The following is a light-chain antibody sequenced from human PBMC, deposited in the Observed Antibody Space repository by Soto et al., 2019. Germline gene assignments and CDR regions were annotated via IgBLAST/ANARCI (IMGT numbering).Light chain of an antibody. CDR3: CSYAGSYTFV. J-gene: IGLJ1*01. CDR1: SSDVGAYKS. CDR2: NVG. Sequence: QSALTQPASVSGSPGQSITISCTGTSSDVGAYKSVSWYQQYPGKAPKLIIYNVGTRRLGVPGRFSGSKSGNTASLTISGLQAEDEAQYYCCSYAGSYTFVFGSGTKVTVL. V-gene: IGLV2-11*01.